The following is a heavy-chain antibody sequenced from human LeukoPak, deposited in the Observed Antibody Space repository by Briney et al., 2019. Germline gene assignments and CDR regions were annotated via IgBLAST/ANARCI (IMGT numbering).Heavy chain of an antibody. Sequence: GGSLRLSCAASGFTFSSYAMSWVRQAPGKGLEWASAISGSGGSTYYADSVKGRFTISRDNSKNTLYLQMNSLRAEDTAVYYCAKALAARKVSYYFDYWGQGTLVTVSS. CDR1: GFTFSSYA. J-gene: IGHJ4*02. V-gene: IGHV3-23*01. CDR3: AKALAARKVSYYFDY. CDR2: ISGSGGST.